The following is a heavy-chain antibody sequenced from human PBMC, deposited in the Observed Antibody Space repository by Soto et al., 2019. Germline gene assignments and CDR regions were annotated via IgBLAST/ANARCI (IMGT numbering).Heavy chain of an antibody. CDR2: ISAYNGNT. J-gene: IGHJ6*02. CDR1: GYTFTSNG. V-gene: IGHV1-18*01. CDR3: ARRATLTAMAVDIYGMDV. D-gene: IGHD5-18*01. Sequence: ASVKVSCKASGYTFTSNGISWVRQAPGQGLEWMGWISAYNGNTNYAQKLQGRVTMTTDTSTSTAYMELRSLRSDDTAVYYCARRATLTAMAVDIYGMDVWGQGTTVTVSS.